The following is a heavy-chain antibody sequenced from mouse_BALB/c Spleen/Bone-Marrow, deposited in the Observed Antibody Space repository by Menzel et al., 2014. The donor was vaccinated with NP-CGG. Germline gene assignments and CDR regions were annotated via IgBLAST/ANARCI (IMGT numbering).Heavy chain of an antibody. V-gene: IGHV14-3*02. CDR1: GFNIKDTY. J-gene: IGHJ2*01. CDR3: ARYGLGTYFDF. CDR2: IDPANGNA. D-gene: IGHD3-1*01. Sequence: EVQLVESGAELVKPGASVKLSCTASGFNIKDTYMHWVKQRPEQGLEWIGRIDPANGNAKYDPKFQGKATITADTSSNTAYLQLSSLTSEDTAVYYCARYGLGTYFDFWGQGTTLTVSS.